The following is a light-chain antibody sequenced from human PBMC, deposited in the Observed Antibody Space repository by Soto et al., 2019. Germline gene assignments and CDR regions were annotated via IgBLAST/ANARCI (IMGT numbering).Light chain of an antibody. Sequence: DIQMTQSPSTLSASVGDRVTITCRASQSVSNWLAWYQQKPGKAPKLLIYKATGLENGVPSRFSGSGSGTEFTLTISCLQPDDFATYYRQQYDSYPGTFGQGTKVEIK. CDR2: KAT. V-gene: IGKV1-5*03. CDR1: QSVSNW. CDR3: QQYDSYPGT. J-gene: IGKJ1*01.